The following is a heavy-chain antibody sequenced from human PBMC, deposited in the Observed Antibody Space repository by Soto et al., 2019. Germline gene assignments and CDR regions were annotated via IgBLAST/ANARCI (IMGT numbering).Heavy chain of an antibody. V-gene: IGHV1-18*01. J-gene: IGHJ6*02. D-gene: IGHD2-2*01. Sequence: QVQLVQSGAEVKKPGASVKVSCKASGYTFTSYGISWVRQAPGQGLEWMGWISAYNGNTNYAQKLQGRVSMTTDTSTSTAYMELRSLRSDDTAVYYCARDLTSIPAANYYYGMDVWGQGTTVTVSS. CDR1: GYTFTSYG. CDR3: ARDLTSIPAANYYYGMDV. CDR2: ISAYNGNT.